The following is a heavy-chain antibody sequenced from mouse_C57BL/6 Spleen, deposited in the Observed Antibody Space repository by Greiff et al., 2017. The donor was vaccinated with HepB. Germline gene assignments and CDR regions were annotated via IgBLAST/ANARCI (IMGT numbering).Heavy chain of an antibody. CDR2: INPNNGGT. D-gene: IGHD1-1*01. CDR1: GYTFTDYY. CDR3: ARMTPEIYYYGSSYSWFAY. V-gene: IGHV1-26*01. J-gene: IGHJ3*01. Sequence: EVQLQQSGPELVKPGASVKISCKASGYTFTDYYMNWVKQSHGKSLEWIGDINPNNGGTSYNQKFKGKATLTVDKSSSTAYMELRSLTSEDSAVYYCARMTPEIYYYGSSYSWFAYWGQGTLVTVSA.